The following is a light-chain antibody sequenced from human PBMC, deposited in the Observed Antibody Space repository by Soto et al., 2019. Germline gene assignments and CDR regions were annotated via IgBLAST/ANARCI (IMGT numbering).Light chain of an antibody. CDR2: GAS. V-gene: IGKV3-20*01. J-gene: IGKJ4*01. CDR3: QHYGSSWGLT. Sequence: EIVLTQSPGTLSLSPGERATLSCRASQSVSSSYLAGYQQKPGQAPRLLIYGASSRATGIQDRFSGSGSETDFTLSISRLEPEDFAVYYCQHYGSSWGLTFGGGTKVEIK. CDR1: QSVSSSY.